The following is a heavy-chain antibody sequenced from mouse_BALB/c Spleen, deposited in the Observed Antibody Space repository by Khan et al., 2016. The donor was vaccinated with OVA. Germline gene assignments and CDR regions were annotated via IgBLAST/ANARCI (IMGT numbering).Heavy chain of an antibody. V-gene: IGHV1-7*01. D-gene: IGHD1-1*01. CDR2: INPTTNYT. J-gene: IGHJ2*01. CDR3: ARRGLRWDFDY. Sequence: QVQLKQSGAELAKPGASVKMSCKTSGYTFINYWILWVKQRPGQGLAWIGYINPTTNYTEFNQNFKDKATLTAARSSSTAYMQLSSLTSEDSAVYYCARRGLRWDFDYWGQGTTLTVSS. CDR1: GYTFINYW.